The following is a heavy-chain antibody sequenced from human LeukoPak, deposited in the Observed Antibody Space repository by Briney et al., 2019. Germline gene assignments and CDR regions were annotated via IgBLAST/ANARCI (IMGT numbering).Heavy chain of an antibody. V-gene: IGHV1-2*02. Sequence: GASVKVSCKASGYTFTGYYMHWVRQAPGQGLEWMGWINPNSGGTNYAQKFQGRVTMTRDTSISTAYMELSRLRSDDTAVYYCAREWGPTEGHLDVWGKGTTVTVSS. CDR3: AREWGPTEGHLDV. CDR2: INPNSGGT. CDR1: GYTFTGYY. J-gene: IGHJ6*04. D-gene: IGHD7-27*01.